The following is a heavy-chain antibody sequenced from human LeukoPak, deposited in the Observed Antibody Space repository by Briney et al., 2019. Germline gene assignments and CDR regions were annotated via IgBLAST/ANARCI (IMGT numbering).Heavy chain of an antibody. D-gene: IGHD3-10*01. Sequence: PGRSLRLSCAASGFTFSSYWMSWVRQAPGKGLEWVANIKQDGSEKYYVDSVKGRFTISRDNAKNSLYLQMNSLRAEDTAVYYCARDRGAPKNYYYYYYMDVWGKGTTVTVSS. CDR1: GFTFSSYW. V-gene: IGHV3-7*01. CDR3: ARDRGAPKNYYYYYYMDV. J-gene: IGHJ6*03. CDR2: IKQDGSEK.